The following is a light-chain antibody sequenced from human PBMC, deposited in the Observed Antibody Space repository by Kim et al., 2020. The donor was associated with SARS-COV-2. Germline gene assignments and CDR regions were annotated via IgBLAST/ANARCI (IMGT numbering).Light chain of an antibody. CDR1: NVGSKS. CDR2: YDS. Sequence: SYELTQPPSGSVAPGKTARTTCGGNNVGSKSVHWYQQKQGQAPVLVIYYDSDRPSRIPERFSGSNSGNTATLTSSRVEAGDEADYYCQVWDSSSDWVFGVGTQLTVL. CDR3: QVWDSSSDWV. V-gene: IGLV3-21*04. J-gene: IGLJ3*02.